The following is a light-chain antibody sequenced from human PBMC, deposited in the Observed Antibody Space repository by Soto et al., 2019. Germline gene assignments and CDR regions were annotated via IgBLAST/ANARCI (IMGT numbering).Light chain of an antibody. J-gene: IGKJ5*01. CDR2: GAS. Sequence: EIVLTQSPDTLSVSPGERSSLSGRASQSVSSNLAWYQQKPGQAPRLLIYGASTRATGIPARFSGSGSGTEFTLTISSLQSEDFAVYYCQQYNNWPRTFGQGTRLEIK. V-gene: IGKV3-15*01. CDR3: QQYNNWPRT. CDR1: QSVSSN.